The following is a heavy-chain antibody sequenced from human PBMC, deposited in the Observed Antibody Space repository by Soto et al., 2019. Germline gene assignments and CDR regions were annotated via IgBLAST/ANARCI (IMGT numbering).Heavy chain of an antibody. CDR2: ISSGGANT. CDR1: GFTFSNNS. Sequence: EVQLLESGGGLVQPGGSPRLSCAASGFTFSNNSMTWVRQAPGKGLEWVSAISSGGANTYYADSVKGRFTISRDNSKNTLYLQMSSLRAEDTAVYYCAKLLAGKFSDNWGQGSLVTVSS. V-gene: IGHV3-23*01. CDR3: AKLLAGKFSDN. J-gene: IGHJ4*02.